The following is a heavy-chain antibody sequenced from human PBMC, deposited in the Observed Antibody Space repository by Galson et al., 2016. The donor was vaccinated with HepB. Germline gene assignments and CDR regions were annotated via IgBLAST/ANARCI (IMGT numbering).Heavy chain of an antibody. CDR2: INIDGNGI. Sequence: SLRLSCAASGFTFTNYDIHWVRQAPGTGLVWVSRINIDGNGITYADSVKGRFAISRDNAKNTVHLQMNSLRAEDTAVYYCTRDYYGSLDHWGQGTLVTVSS. CDR3: TRDYYGSLDH. D-gene: IGHD3-10*01. J-gene: IGHJ4*02. V-gene: IGHV3-74*01. CDR1: GFTFTNYD.